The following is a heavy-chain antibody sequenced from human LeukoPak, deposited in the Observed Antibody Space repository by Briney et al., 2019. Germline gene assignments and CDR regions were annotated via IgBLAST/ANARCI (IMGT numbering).Heavy chain of an antibody. CDR2: ISYDGSNK. Sequence: GGSLRLSCVASGFTFNNYAMAWVRQAPGKGLEWVAVISYDGSNKYYADSVKGRFTISRDNSKNTLYLQMNSLRAEDTAVYYCARGKRYDFWSGYYYYGMDVWGQGTTVTVSS. J-gene: IGHJ6*02. V-gene: IGHV3-30-3*01. CDR1: GFTFNNYA. CDR3: ARGKRYDFWSGYYYYGMDV. D-gene: IGHD3-3*01.